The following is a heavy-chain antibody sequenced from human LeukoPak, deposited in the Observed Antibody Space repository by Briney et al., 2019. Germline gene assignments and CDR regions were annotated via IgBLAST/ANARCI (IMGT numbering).Heavy chain of an antibody. J-gene: IGHJ5*02. CDR3: ARVQYYGSGSYYNWFDP. CDR1: GFTFSSSW. D-gene: IGHD3-10*01. CDR2: INSDGSST. V-gene: IGHV3-74*01. Sequence: PGGSLRLSCAASGFTFSSSWMHWVRQAPGKGLVWVSRINSDGSSTTYADSVKGRFTISRGNAKNTLYLQMNSLRAEDTAVYYCARVQYYGSGSYYNWFDPWGQGTLVTVSS.